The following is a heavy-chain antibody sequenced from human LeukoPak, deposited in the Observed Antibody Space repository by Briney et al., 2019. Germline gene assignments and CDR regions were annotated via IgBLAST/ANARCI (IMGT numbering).Heavy chain of an antibody. CDR3: ARGVTTDGYYYYYMDV. CDR2: IYYSGST. CDR1: GGSISSYY. J-gene: IGHJ6*03. Sequence: SSETLSLTCTVSGGSISSYYWSWIRQPPGKGLEWIGSIYYSGSTYYNPSLKSRVTISVDTSKNQFSLKLSSVTAADTAVYYCARGVTTDGYYYYYMDVWGKGTTVTVSS. V-gene: IGHV4-39*07. D-gene: IGHD4-11*01.